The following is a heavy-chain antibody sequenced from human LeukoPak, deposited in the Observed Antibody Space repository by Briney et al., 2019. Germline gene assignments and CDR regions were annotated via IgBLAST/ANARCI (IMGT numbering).Heavy chain of an antibody. CDR3: VRDLFFAAAEREGDDY. CDR1: GYGFTGYF. Sequence: GASVKVSCKASGYGFTGYFMHWVRQAPGQGLEWMGWINPDSGGTNYAQKFRGRVTLTRDTSIYTAYMELSRLRSDATAVYYCVRDLFFAAAEREGDDYWGQGTLVTVSS. V-gene: IGHV1-2*02. D-gene: IGHD6-13*01. CDR2: INPDSGGT. J-gene: IGHJ4*02.